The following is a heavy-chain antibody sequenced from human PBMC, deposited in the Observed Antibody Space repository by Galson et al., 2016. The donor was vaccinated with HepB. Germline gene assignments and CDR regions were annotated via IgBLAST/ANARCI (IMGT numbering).Heavy chain of an antibody. CDR3: ARGPRGADFWSGYGMDV. V-gene: IGHV4-59*01. CDR2: IFYTGST. Sequence: SETLSLTCSVSGGSITGYYWSWIRQTPGKGLEWIGYIFYTGSTNSNPSLKRRVTISLQPSNNHISLRLNSVNAADTAIYYCARGPRGADFWSGYGMDVWGPGTTVTVSS. D-gene: IGHD3-3*01. J-gene: IGHJ6*02. CDR1: GGSITGYY.